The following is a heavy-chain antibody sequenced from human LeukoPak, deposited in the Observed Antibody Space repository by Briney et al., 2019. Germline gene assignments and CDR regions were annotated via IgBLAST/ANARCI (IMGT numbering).Heavy chain of an antibody. J-gene: IGHJ6*02. D-gene: IGHD1-7*01. Sequence: ASVKVSCTASGYTFTSYDINWVRQATGQGLEWMGWMNPNSGNTGYAQKFQGRVTMTRNTSISTAYMELSSLRSEDTAVYYCARVPQNLYRMYVWGQGTTVTVSS. V-gene: IGHV1-8*01. CDR2: MNPNSGNT. CDR3: ARVPQNLYRMYV. CDR1: GYTFTSYD.